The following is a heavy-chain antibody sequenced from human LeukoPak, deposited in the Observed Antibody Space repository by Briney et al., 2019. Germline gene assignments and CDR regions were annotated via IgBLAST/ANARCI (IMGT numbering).Heavy chain of an antibody. CDR1: GFTFSNFA. CDR3: ARIGAGSSRDY. D-gene: IGHD6-13*01. Sequence: PGGSLRLSCAASGFTFSNFAMTWGRQAPGKGLEWVSSIVGSSSTYYADSLKGRFTIPRDYEKNSLYLQMNSVRAEGTAVYYCARIGAGSSRDYWGQGTLVTVSS. V-gene: IGHV3-21*01. CDR2: IVGSSST. J-gene: IGHJ4*02.